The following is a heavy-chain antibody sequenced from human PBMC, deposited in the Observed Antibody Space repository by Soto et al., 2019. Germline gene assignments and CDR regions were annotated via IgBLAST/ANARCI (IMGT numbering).Heavy chain of an antibody. CDR1: VFTFSNYG. CDR3: AKSRDGYSFYYYYGMDV. J-gene: IGHJ6*02. CDR2: ILHDGSNE. D-gene: IGHD4-4*01. V-gene: IGHV3-30*18. Sequence: GGSLRLSCSAPVFTFSNYGMHWVRQAPGKGLEWVALILHDGSNEYYADSVKGRFTISRDNSKNTLYLQMNSLRGDDTAVYYCAKSRDGYSFYYYYGMDVWGQGTTGTISS.